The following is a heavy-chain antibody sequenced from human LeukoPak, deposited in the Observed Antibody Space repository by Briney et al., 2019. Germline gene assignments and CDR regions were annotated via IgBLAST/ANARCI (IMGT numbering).Heavy chain of an antibody. Sequence: GASVKVSCKAYGYNFTSNAMPWVRQAPGQRLDWMGWINAGNGNTKYSQEFQGRVTITRDTSANTAYMELSSLRSEDMAVYYCATEGRPTVTTLGMWNGAFDIWGQGTMVTVSS. D-gene: IGHD4-17*01. CDR3: ATEGRPTVTTLGMWNGAFDI. V-gene: IGHV1-3*03. CDR2: INAGNGNT. J-gene: IGHJ3*02. CDR1: GYNFTSNA.